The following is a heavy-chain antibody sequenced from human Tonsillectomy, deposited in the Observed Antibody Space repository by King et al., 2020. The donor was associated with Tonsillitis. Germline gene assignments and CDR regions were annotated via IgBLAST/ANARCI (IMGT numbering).Heavy chain of an antibody. CDR2: IYYSGST. Sequence: VQLQESGPGLVKPSETLSLTCTVSGGSISSYYWSWLRQPPGKGLEWIAYIYYSGSTNYNPSLKSRVSISVDTSKNQFSLKLSSVTAADTAVYYCARGGGGDYANAYALDSWGQGTTVTVSS. CDR1: GGSISSYY. J-gene: IGHJ3*02. D-gene: IGHD4-17*01. V-gene: IGHV4-59*01. CDR3: ARGGGGDYANAYALDS.